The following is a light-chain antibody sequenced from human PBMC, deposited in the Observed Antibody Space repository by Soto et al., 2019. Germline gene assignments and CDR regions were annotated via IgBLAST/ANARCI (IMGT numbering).Light chain of an antibody. Sequence: EIVLTQSPGTLSLSPGERATLSCRASQSVSSSSLGWYQQKPGQAPRLLIYGASSRATGIPDRFSGSWSGTDFTRTISILEPEDFAVYYCQQYGRSRLTFGGGTKVEIK. J-gene: IGKJ4*01. V-gene: IGKV3-20*01. CDR3: QQYGRSRLT. CDR1: QSVSSSS. CDR2: GAS.